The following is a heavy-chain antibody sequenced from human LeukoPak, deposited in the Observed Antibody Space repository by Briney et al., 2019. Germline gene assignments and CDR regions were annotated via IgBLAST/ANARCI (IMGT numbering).Heavy chain of an antibody. V-gene: IGHV5-51*01. J-gene: IGHJ4*02. CDR1: GYSFTNYW. D-gene: IGHD6-13*01. CDR2: ISPDGSDT. Sequence: GESLRISCKGSGYSFTNYWIGWVRQMPGKGLEWMGVISPDGSDTRYSPSFQGQVTISADKSITTAYLQWSSLKASDTAMYYCARLTSSWSFDYWGQGTLVTVSS. CDR3: ARLTSSWSFDY.